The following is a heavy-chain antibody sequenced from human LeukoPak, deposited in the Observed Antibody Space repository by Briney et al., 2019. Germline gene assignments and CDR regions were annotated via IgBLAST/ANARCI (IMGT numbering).Heavy chain of an antibody. D-gene: IGHD3-10*01. CDR2: VWYDGSKR. CDR3: ARDGKGFGELLY. J-gene: IGHJ4*02. Sequence: PGGSLRLSCAASGFTFSSYSMNWVRQAPGKGLEWVAIVWYDGSKRYYADSVKGRFTISRDDSKNTLYLQMNSLRAEDTAVYYCARDGKGFGELLYWGQGTLVTVSS. CDR1: GFTFSSYS. V-gene: IGHV3-33*08.